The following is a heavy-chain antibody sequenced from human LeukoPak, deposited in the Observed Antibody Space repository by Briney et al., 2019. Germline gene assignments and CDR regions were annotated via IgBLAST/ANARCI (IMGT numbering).Heavy chain of an antibody. CDR1: GGSFSGYY. V-gene: IGHV4-34*01. Sequence: KPSETLSLTCGAYGGSFSGYYWSWIRRPPGKGLEWIGEINDSGSTNYNPSLKSRVIISVDTSKNQFSLQLSSLTAADTAVYYCARGPGYSYGYSQHWGQGALVTVSS. CDR2: INDSGST. CDR3: ARGPGYSYGYSQH. J-gene: IGHJ1*01. D-gene: IGHD5-18*01.